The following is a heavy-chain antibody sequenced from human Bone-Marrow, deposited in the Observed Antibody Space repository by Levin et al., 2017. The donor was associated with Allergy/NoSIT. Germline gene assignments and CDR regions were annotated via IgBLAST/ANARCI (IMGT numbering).Heavy chain of an antibody. V-gene: IGHV3-66*01. Sequence: AGESLKISCAVSGFSVSNNYMSWVRQAPGKGLEWISVIYNVDTTYYVDSVKGRFTISRDNSKNTLYLQMNSLRVEDTAVYYCARDEGPGKYSYGELDYWGQGTLVTVSS. CDR1: GFSVSNNY. J-gene: IGHJ4*02. D-gene: IGHD5-18*01. CDR2: IYNVDTT. CDR3: ARDEGPGKYSYGELDY.